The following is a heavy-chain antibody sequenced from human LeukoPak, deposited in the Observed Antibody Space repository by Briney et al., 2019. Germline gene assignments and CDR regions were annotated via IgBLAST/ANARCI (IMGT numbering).Heavy chain of an antibody. Sequence: GGSLRLSCAASGFTFSSYAMSWVRQAPGKGLEWVSAISGSGGSTYYADSVKGRFTISRDNSKNTQYLQMNSLRAEDTAVYYCAKGYGDYVEDTEFDYWGQGTLVTVSS. D-gene: IGHD4-17*01. CDR1: GFTFSSYA. J-gene: IGHJ4*02. CDR2: ISGSGGST. V-gene: IGHV3-23*01. CDR3: AKGYGDYVEDTEFDY.